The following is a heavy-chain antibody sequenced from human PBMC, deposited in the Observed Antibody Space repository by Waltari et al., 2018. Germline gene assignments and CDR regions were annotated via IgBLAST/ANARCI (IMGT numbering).Heavy chain of an antibody. CDR1: GYSISSGYY. CDR3: ARGKGYNWNLGAFDI. V-gene: IGHV4-38-2*01. Sequence: QVQLQESGPGLVKPSETLSLTCAVSGYSISSGYYWGWIRQPPGKGLEWIGSIYHSGGTYYNPSLKSRVTISVDTSKNQFSLKLSSVTAADTAVYYCARGKGYNWNLGAFDIWGQGTMVTVSS. J-gene: IGHJ3*02. CDR2: IYHSGGT. D-gene: IGHD1-7*01.